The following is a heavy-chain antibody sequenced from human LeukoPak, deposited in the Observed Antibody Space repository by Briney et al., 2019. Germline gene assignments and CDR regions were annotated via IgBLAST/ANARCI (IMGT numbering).Heavy chain of an antibody. CDR2: ISSSSSYT. CDR3: ARGRARGVAAPFDY. Sequence: GGSLRLSCAASAFTFSDYYMSWIRQAPGKGLEWVSYISSSSSYTNYADSVKGRFTISRDNAKNSLYLQMNSLRADDTAVYYCARGRARGVAAPFDYWGQGTLVTASS. V-gene: IGHV3-11*05. J-gene: IGHJ4*02. CDR1: AFTFSDYY. D-gene: IGHD3-10*01.